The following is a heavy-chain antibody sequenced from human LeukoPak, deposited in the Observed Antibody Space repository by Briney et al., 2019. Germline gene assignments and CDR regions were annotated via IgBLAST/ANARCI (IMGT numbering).Heavy chain of an antibody. CDR1: GFTVSSNY. Sequence: PGGSLRLSCAASGFTVSSNYMSWVRQAPGKGLEWVSVIYSGGSTYYADSVKGRFTISRDNSKNTLYLQMNSLRAEDTAVYYCARVQYGSGSPFDYWGQGTLVTVSS. J-gene: IGHJ4*02. CDR2: IYSGGST. D-gene: IGHD3-10*01. V-gene: IGHV3-53*01. CDR3: ARVQYGSGSPFDY.